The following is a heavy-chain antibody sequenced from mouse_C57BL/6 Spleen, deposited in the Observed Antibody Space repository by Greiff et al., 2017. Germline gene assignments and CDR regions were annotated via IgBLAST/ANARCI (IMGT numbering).Heavy chain of an antibody. CDR3: ARNLLRLSYYDMDY. CDR2: IYPGDGDT. D-gene: IGHD1-1*01. CDR1: GYAFSSSW. Sequence: QVQLQQSGPELVKPGASVKISCKASGYAFSSSWMNWVKQRPGKGLEWIGRIYPGDGDTNYNGKFKGKATLTADKSSSTAYMQLSSLTSEDAAVYFCARNLLRLSYYDMDYWGQGTSVTVSS. V-gene: IGHV1-82*01. J-gene: IGHJ4*01.